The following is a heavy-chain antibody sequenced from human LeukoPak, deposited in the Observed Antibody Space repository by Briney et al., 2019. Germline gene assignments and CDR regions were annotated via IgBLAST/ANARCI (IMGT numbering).Heavy chain of an antibody. Sequence: SETLSLTCTVSGGSISGYYWSWIRQPPGKGLEWIGYIYYSGSTNYNPSLKSRVTISVDASKNQFSLKLSSVTAADTAVYYCARTTVGYFDYWGQGTLVTVSS. CDR3: ARTTVGYFDY. CDR2: IYYSGST. CDR1: GGSISGYY. D-gene: IGHD1-1*01. J-gene: IGHJ4*02. V-gene: IGHV4-59*08.